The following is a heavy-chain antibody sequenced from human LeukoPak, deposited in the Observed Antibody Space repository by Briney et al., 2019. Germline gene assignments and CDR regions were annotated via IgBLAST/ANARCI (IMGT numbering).Heavy chain of an antibody. CDR3: ARHDGGYPN. CDR1: SGSINSYD. J-gene: IGHJ4*02. D-gene: IGHD4-17*01. Sequence: SETLSLTCTVSSGSINSYDWSWIRQPPGRGLEWIGYVSYTGDTNYNPSLKSRVTISVDTSKNQFSLNLSSVTAADTAVYYRARHDGGYPNWGQGTLVIVSS. V-gene: IGHV4-59*08. CDR2: VSYTGDT.